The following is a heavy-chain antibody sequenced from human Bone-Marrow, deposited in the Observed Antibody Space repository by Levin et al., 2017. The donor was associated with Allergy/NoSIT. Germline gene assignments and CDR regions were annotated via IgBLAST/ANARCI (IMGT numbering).Heavy chain of an antibody. CDR2: ISGSGGST. CDR1: GFTFSSYA. D-gene: IGHD5-24*01. CDR3: AKGHGYNYYYYGMDV. V-gene: IGHV3-23*01. J-gene: IGHJ6*02. Sequence: LSLTCAASGFTFSSYAMSWVRQAPGKGLEWVSAISGSGGSTYYADSVKGRFTISRDNSKNTLYLQMNSLRAEDTAVYYCAKGHGYNYYYYGMDVWGQGTTVTVSS.